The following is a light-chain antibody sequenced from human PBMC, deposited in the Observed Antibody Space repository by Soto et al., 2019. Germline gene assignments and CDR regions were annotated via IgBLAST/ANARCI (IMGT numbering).Light chain of an antibody. Sequence: DIQVTQSPSSLSASLGDGVCITCRASRDISNYLAWYQQKPGQVPRLLISGASTLHSGVPSRFSGSGSGTDFTLTITSLQPEDIATYFCQKYDTAPLTFGGGTKV. CDR1: RDISNY. CDR3: QKYDTAPLT. CDR2: GAS. J-gene: IGKJ4*01. V-gene: IGKV1-27*01.